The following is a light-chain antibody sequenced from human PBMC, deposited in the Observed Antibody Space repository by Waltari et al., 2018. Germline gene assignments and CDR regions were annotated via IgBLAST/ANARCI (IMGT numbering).Light chain of an antibody. CDR3: QQLNSYPPT. Sequence: QLTQSPSSLSASVGDRVTITCRDSQGISSFLAWYQQKAGKAPKPLIYAASTLQSGVPSRFSGSGSVTDFTLTISSLQPEDFATYYCQQLNSYPPTFGGGTKVEIK. CDR2: AAS. CDR1: QGISSF. V-gene: IGKV1-9*01. J-gene: IGKJ4*01.